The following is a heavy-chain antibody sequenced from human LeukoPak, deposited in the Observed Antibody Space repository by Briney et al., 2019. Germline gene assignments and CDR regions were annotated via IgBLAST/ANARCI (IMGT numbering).Heavy chain of an antibody. D-gene: IGHD5-18*01. CDR1: GGTCSSYA. J-gene: IGHJ4*02. V-gene: IGHV1-69*13. CDR2: IIPIFGTA. CDR3: ARGRGIQLWFRALDY. Sequence: SVKVSCKASGGTCSSYAISWVRQAPGQGLEWMGGIIPIFGTANYAQKFQGRVTITADESTSTAYMELSSLRSEDTAVYYCARGRGIQLWFRALDYWGQGTLVTVSS.